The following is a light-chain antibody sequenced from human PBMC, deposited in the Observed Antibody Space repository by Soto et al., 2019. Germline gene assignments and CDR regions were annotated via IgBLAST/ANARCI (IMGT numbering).Light chain of an antibody. CDR1: QSISNY. Sequence: EIVLTQSPATLSLSPGETATLSCRASQSISNYLAWYQHTPGQAPRLLIFDASNRATGIPARLSGGGSGTDFTLTIRGLEPEDFAIYYCQKRGNWPQFGQGTRLEIK. CDR2: DAS. V-gene: IGKV3-11*01. J-gene: IGKJ5*01. CDR3: QKRGNWPQ.